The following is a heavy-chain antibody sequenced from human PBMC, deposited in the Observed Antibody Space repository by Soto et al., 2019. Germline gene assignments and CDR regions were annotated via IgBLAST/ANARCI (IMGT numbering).Heavy chain of an antibody. Sequence: GPSLTLSCEGSGYSFTRYLIGWVRQMPGKGLEWMGIIYPGDSDTRYSPSFQGQVTISADKSISTAYLQWSSLKASDTAMYYCARQAAAGIDYWGQGTLVTVSS. CDR2: IYPGDSDT. D-gene: IGHD6-13*01. CDR3: ARQAAAGIDY. V-gene: IGHV5-51*01. J-gene: IGHJ4*02. CDR1: GYSFTRYL.